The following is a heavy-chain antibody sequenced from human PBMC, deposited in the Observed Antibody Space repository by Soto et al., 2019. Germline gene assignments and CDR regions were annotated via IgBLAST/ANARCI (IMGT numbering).Heavy chain of an antibody. CDR2: IYHSGST. CDR3: ARALYCSGGSCSPLRGMDV. D-gene: IGHD2-15*01. Sequence: SETLSLTCAVSGYSITNGYYWGWIRQPPGQGLEWIGTIYHSGSTYYNPSLKTRVTISVDTSKNQFSLKLSSVTAADTAVYYCARALYCSGGSCSPLRGMDVWAPGTPVTVSS. V-gene: IGHV4-38-2*01. J-gene: IGHJ6*02. CDR1: GYSITNGYY.